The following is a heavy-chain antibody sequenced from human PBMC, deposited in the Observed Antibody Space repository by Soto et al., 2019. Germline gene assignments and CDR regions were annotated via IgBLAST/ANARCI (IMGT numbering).Heavy chain of an antibody. CDR3: ARRVIFEIDV. J-gene: IGHJ6*02. Sequence: QEQLVQSGAEVKEPGASLKVSCKASGDTFASNYIQWVRQAHGQGLEWMGRINPSSVATRYEQKCQGRLTLTSCTSPRTVDMDVSSLKSEYSAVYYCARRVIFEIDVWGQGTTVTVYS. CDR1: GDTFASNY. D-gene: IGHD3-3*02. V-gene: IGHV1-46*01. CDR2: INPSSVAT.